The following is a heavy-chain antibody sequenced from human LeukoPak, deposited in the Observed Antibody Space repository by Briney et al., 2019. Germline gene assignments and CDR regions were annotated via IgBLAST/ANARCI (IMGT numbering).Heavy chain of an antibody. CDR3: ARGTTPSNWFDP. J-gene: IGHJ5*02. Sequence: SETLSLTCTVSGGSISRYYWSWIRQPPGKGLEWIGYIYYSGSTNYNPSLKSRVTMSVDTSRNQFSLKLSSVTAADTAVFYCARGTTPSNWFDPWGQGILVTVSS. V-gene: IGHV4-59*01. CDR2: IYYSGST. CDR1: GGSISRYY. D-gene: IGHD4-11*01.